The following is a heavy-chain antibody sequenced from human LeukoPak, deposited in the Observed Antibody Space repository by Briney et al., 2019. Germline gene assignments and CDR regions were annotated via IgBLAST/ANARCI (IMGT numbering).Heavy chain of an antibody. CDR3: ARDYSYGLDY. D-gene: IGHD3-16*02. Sequence: GGSLRLSCAASGFTFSNSWMHWVRQVPGKGLVWVSRINSDGTSTTYADSVRGRFTISRDNAKNTVYLQMNSLRAEDMAVYYCARDYSYGLDYWGQGTLVAVSS. V-gene: IGHV3-74*01. J-gene: IGHJ4*02. CDR1: GFTFSNSW. CDR2: INSDGTST.